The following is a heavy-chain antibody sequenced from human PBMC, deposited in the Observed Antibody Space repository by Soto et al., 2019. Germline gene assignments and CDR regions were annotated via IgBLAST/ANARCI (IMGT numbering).Heavy chain of an antibody. CDR2: IYPGDSDT. CDR1: GYSFTSYW. V-gene: IGHV5-51*01. D-gene: IGHD4-17*01. CDR3: VRHTGDSYGDYYYYYYMDV. Sequence: PGESLKISCKGSGYSFTSYWIGWVRQMPGKGLEWMGIIYPGDSDTRYSPSFQGQVAISADKSISTAYLQWSSLKASDTAMYYCVRHTGDSYGDYYYYYYMDVWGKGTTVTVSS. J-gene: IGHJ6*03.